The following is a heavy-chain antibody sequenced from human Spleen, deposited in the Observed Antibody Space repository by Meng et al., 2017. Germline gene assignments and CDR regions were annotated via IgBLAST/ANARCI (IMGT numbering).Heavy chain of an antibody. D-gene: IGHD6-19*01. J-gene: IGHJ5*02. Sequence: QPQLQESGPGLVKPSEALSLTGSVSGGSISTSGYYWGWIRQPPGKGLEWIGSIGHSGITYYTPSLKSRVTVSIDTSRNQFSLWLTSVTAADTAVYYCVRSSAWVRTGFDPWGQGTLVTVSS. V-gene: IGHV4-39*01. CDR1: GGSISTSGYY. CDR2: IGHSGIT. CDR3: VRSSAWVRTGFDP.